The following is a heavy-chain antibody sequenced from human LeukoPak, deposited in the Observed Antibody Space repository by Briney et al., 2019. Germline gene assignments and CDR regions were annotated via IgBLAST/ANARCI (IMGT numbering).Heavy chain of an antibody. CDR3: TKDPNGDYVGAFDF. Sequence: QSGGSLRLSCAASNFAFSNFAMTWVRQAPGKGLEWVSSISGAGTSYAQSVKGRFTISRDNSKSTLYLQMNSLRAEDTAVYYCTKDPNGDYVGAFDFWGHGTMVTVSS. CDR2: ISGAGT. V-gene: IGHV3-23*01. CDR1: NFAFSNFA. J-gene: IGHJ3*01. D-gene: IGHD4-17*01.